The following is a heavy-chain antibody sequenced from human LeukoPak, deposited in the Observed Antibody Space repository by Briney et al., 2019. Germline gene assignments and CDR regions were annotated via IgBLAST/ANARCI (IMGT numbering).Heavy chain of an antibody. Sequence: SETLSLTCTVSGGSISSSSYYWGWIRQPPGKGLEWTGTIYYSGSTYYDPSLKSRVTISIDTSKNQFSLRLSSVTAADTAVYYCARTSQRRGWYFDYWGQGTLVTVSS. J-gene: IGHJ4*02. CDR1: GGSISSSSYY. CDR2: IYYSGST. D-gene: IGHD6-19*01. V-gene: IGHV4-39*01. CDR3: ARTSQRRGWYFDY.